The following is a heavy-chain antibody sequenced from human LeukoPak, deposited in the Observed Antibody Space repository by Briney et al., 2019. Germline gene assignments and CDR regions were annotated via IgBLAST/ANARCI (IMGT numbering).Heavy chain of an antibody. J-gene: IGHJ4*02. CDR1: GYTFSNFG. CDR3: ARDGTSTDDY. CDR2: ISGNNDNP. Sequence: WASVKVSCKASGYTFSNFGINWVRQAPGQGLEWIAWISGNNDNPNYGQKFQGRFTVTTDSSTSTAYMELRNLRSDGTAVYYCARDGTSTDDYWGQGTLVTVSS. V-gene: IGHV1-18*01. D-gene: IGHD2-2*01.